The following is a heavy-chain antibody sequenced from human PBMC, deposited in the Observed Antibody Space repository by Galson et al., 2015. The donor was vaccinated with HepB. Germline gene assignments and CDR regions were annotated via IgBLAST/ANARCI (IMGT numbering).Heavy chain of an antibody. D-gene: IGHD5-24*01. V-gene: IGHV1-69*13. CDR2: IIPIFGTA. CDR1: GGTFSSYA. Sequence: SVKVSCKASGGTFSSYAISGVRQAPGQGLEGMGGIIPIFGTANYAQKFQGRVTITADESTSTAYMELSSLRSEDTAVYYCARGEGTLRDGYNLGFDPWGQGTLVTVSS. CDR3: ARGEGTLRDGYNLGFDP. J-gene: IGHJ5*02.